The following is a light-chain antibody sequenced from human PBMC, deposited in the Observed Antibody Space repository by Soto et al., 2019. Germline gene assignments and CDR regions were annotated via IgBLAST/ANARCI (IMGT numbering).Light chain of an antibody. CDR1: QSVSSKY. V-gene: IGKV3-20*01. CDR2: GTA. CDR3: QQYGSSLFT. J-gene: IGKJ3*01. Sequence: EIVVTQSPGTLSLSPGERATLSCRASQSVSSKYLAWYQQKPGQAPRVLIYGTAIRASGVPERFSGGGSGTDFTPTISSLEHEDLAVYYCQQYGSSLFTFGPGTKVDFK.